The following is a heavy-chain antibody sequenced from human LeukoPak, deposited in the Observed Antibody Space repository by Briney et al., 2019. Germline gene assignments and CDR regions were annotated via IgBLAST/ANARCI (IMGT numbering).Heavy chain of an antibody. V-gene: IGHV4-39*01. Sequence: SETLSLTCTVSGGSISRSDYYWGWIRQPPGKGLGWIGSIYYSGSTYYNPSLKSPVTISVDTSKNQFSLKLPSVTAADTAVYYCVRHAALGPFAYWGQGTLVTVSS. CDR2: IYYSGST. CDR3: VRHAALGPFAY. CDR1: GGSISRSDYY. D-gene: IGHD7-27*01. J-gene: IGHJ4*02.